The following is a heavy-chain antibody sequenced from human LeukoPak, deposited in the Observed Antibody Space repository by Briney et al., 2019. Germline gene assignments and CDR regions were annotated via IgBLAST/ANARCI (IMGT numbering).Heavy chain of an antibody. CDR3: AREGYYYDSSGYFPYFDY. J-gene: IGHJ4*02. D-gene: IGHD3-22*01. Sequence: ASVKVSCKASGYTFTSYYMRWVRQAPGQGLEWMGIINPSGGSTSYAQKFQGRVTMTRDASTSTVYMELSSLRSEDTAVYYCAREGYYYDSSGYFPYFDYWGQGTLVTVSS. CDR1: GYTFTSYY. V-gene: IGHV1-46*01. CDR2: INPSGGST.